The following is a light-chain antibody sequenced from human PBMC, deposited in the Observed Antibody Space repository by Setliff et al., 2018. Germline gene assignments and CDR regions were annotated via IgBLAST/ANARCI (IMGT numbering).Light chain of an antibody. Sequence: DIQMTQFPSSLSASEGDRVTITCRASESINNYLNWYQHKPGKAPKVLIYAASSLQSGVPPRFSGSGSGAAFTLTISSLQPEDFATYYCQQSYRLPRTFGGGTKVDIK. J-gene: IGKJ4*01. CDR3: QQSYRLPRT. V-gene: IGKV1-39*01. CDR2: AAS. CDR1: ESINNY.